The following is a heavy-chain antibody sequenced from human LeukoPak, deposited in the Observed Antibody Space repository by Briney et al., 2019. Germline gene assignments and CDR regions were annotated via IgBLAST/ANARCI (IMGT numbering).Heavy chain of an antibody. Sequence: PGGSLRLSCEASGFTFSSYAMSWVRQAPGKGLEWVSAISGSGGSTYYTDSVKGRFTIPRDNSKNTLYLQMNSLRAEDTAVYYCAKDGSIVAATPLDSDYWGQGTLVTVSS. CDR1: GFTFSSYA. D-gene: IGHD2-15*01. CDR3: AKDGSIVAATPLDSDY. CDR2: ISGSGGST. J-gene: IGHJ4*02. V-gene: IGHV3-23*01.